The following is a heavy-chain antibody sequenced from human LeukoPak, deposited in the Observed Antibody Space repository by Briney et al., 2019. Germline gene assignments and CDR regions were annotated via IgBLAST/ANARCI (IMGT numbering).Heavy chain of an antibody. J-gene: IGHJ4*02. CDR1: GFTFSSYW. D-gene: IGHD3-22*01. V-gene: IGHV3-74*01. CDR3: ARGTGYYYDSSGYYPDGLFDY. CDR2: INSDGSST. Sequence: GGSLRLSCAASGFTFSSYWMHWVRHAPGKGLVWVSRINSDGSSTIYADSVKGRFTISRDNAKNTLYLQMNSLRAEDTAVYYCARGTGYYYDSSGYYPDGLFDYWGQGTLVTVS.